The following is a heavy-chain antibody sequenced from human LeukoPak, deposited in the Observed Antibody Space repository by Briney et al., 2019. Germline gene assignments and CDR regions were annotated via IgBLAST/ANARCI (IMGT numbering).Heavy chain of an antibody. J-gene: IGHJ6*03. D-gene: IGHD3-22*01. CDR1: GYTFTSYD. CDR3: ARGGASSSGYYNRAPMDV. CDR2: MNPNSGNT. V-gene: IGHV1-8*01. Sequence: ASVKVSCKASGYTFTSYDINWVRQATGQGLEWMGWMNPNSGNTGYAQKFQGRVTMTRNTSISTAYMELSSLRSEDTAVYYCARGGASSSGYYNRAPMDVWGKGTTVIISS.